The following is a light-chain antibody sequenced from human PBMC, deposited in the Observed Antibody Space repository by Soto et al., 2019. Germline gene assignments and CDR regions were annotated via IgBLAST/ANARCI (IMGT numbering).Light chain of an antibody. J-gene: IGKJ1*01. CDR1: QSVSSSY. V-gene: IGKV3-20*01. Sequence: EIVLTQSPGTLSLSPGERATLSCRASQSVSSSYLAWYQQKPGQAPRLLLYGASSRATGIPDRFSGSGSGTDFTLTISRLEPEDVAVYYCQQYGSSPGTFGQGTKVEIK. CDR2: GAS. CDR3: QQYGSSPGT.